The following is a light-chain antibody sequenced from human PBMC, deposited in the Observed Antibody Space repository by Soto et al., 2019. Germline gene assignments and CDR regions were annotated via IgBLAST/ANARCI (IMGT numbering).Light chain of an antibody. J-gene: IGKJ1*01. V-gene: IGKV1-5*01. CDR1: QSISSW. CDR3: QQYTSYLWT. Sequence: DILTTQSPSTLSASVGDRVTITCRASQSISSWLAWYQQKPGKAPKLLIYDASSLESGVPSRFSGSGSGTEFTLTISSLQPDDFATYYCQQYTSYLWTFGQGTKVEIK. CDR2: DAS.